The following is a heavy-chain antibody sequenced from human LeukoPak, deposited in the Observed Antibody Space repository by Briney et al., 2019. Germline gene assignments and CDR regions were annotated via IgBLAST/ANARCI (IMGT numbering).Heavy chain of an antibody. Sequence: ASVKVSCKASGYTITSYYMHWVRQAPGQGLEWMGIINPRGGSTSYAQKFQGRVTMTRDTSTSTVYMELSSLRSEDTAVYYCARGYGSRDYYDSSGPEDFDYWGQGTLVTVSS. D-gene: IGHD3-22*01. V-gene: IGHV1-46*01. CDR1: GYTITSYY. J-gene: IGHJ4*02. CDR2: INPRGGST. CDR3: ARGYGSRDYYDSSGPEDFDY.